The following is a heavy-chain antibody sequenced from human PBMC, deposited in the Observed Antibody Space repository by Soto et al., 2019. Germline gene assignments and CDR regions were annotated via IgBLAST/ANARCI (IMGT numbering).Heavy chain of an antibody. CDR2: IYYSGST. Sequence: SETLSLTCTASGGSISSGGYYWSWIRQHPGKGLEWIGYIYYSGSTYYNPSLKSRVTISVDTSKNQFSLKLSSVTAADTAVYYCARADDYYDSSGYQPRYFQHWGQGTLVTVSS. J-gene: IGHJ1*01. CDR3: ARADDYYDSSGYQPRYFQH. CDR1: GGSISSGGYY. D-gene: IGHD3-22*01. V-gene: IGHV4-31*03.